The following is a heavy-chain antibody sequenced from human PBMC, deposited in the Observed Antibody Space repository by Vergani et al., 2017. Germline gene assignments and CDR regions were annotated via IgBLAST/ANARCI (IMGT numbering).Heavy chain of an antibody. CDR1: GGSISSSSYY. D-gene: IGHD6-19*01. CDR3: ARHRGGIAGAGTNWFDP. J-gene: IGHJ5*02. Sequence: QLQLQESGPGLVKPSETLSLTCTVSGGSISSSSYYWGWIRQPPGKGLGWIGSISYSWSTYYNPSLKSRVTISVDTSKNQCSLKLSAVTAADTAVYYCARHRGGIAGAGTNWFDPWGQGTLVTVSS. CDR2: ISYSWST. V-gene: IGHV4-39*01.